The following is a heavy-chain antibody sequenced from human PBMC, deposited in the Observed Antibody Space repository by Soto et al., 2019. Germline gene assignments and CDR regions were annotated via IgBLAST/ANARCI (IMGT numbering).Heavy chain of an antibody. CDR3: ARAKGAVAGTMIYFDY. CDR2: INHSGST. Sequence: QVQLQQWGAGLLKPSETLSLTCAVYGGSFSGYYWSWIRQPPGKGLEWIGEINHSGSTNYNPSLKSRVTISVDTSKNQFSLKLSSVTAADTAVYYCARAKGAVAGTMIYFDYWGQGTLVTVSS. CDR1: GGSFSGYY. D-gene: IGHD6-19*01. V-gene: IGHV4-34*01. J-gene: IGHJ4*02.